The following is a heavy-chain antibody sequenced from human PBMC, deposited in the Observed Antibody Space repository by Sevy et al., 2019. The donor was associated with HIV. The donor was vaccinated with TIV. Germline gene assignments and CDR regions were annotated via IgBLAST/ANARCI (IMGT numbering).Heavy chain of an antibody. Sequence: GESLKISCKGSGYSFTSYWIGWVRQMPGKGLEWMGIIYPGDSDTRYSPSFQGQVPISADKSISTAYLQWSSLKASDTAMYYCASGAAAATLGLQFDYWGQGTLVTVSS. V-gene: IGHV5-51*01. CDR1: GYSFTSYW. CDR3: ASGAAAATLGLQFDY. D-gene: IGHD6-13*01. J-gene: IGHJ4*02. CDR2: IYPGDSDT.